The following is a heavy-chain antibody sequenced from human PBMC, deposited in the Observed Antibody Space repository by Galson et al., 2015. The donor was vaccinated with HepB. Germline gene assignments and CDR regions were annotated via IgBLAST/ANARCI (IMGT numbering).Heavy chain of an antibody. Sequence: SVKVSCKASGGTFSSYAISWVRQAPGQGLEWMGGIIPIFGTANYAQKFQGRVTITADESTSTAYMELSSLRSEDTAVYYCARGALVVVVGGTQNNWFDPWGQGTRVTVSS. CDR1: GGTFSSYA. CDR3: ARGALVVVVGGTQNNWFDP. V-gene: IGHV1-69*13. D-gene: IGHD2-21*01. CDR2: IIPIFGTA. J-gene: IGHJ5*02.